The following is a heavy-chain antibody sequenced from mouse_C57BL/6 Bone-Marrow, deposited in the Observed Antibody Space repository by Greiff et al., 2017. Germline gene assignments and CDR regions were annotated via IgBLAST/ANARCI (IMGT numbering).Heavy chain of an antibody. CDR1: GYAFSSYW. Sequence: VQLVESGAELVKPGASVKISCKASGYAFSSYWMNWVKQRPGKGLEWIGQIYPGDGDTNYNGKFKGKATLTADKSSSTAYMQLSSLTSEDSAVYFCARDGYWNMDYWGQGTSVTVSS. J-gene: IGHJ4*01. CDR3: ARDGYWNMDY. V-gene: IGHV1-80*01. CDR2: IYPGDGDT. D-gene: IGHD2-3*01.